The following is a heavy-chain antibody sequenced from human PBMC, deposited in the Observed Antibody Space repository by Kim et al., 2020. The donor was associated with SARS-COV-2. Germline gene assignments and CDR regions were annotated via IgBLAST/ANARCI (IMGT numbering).Heavy chain of an antibody. V-gene: IGHV3-48*03. CDR1: GFTFSSYE. CDR2: ISSSGSTI. J-gene: IGHJ4*02. D-gene: IGHD4-17*01. Sequence: GGSLRLSCAASGFTFSSYEMNWVRQAPGKGQEWVSYISSSGSTIYYADSVKGRFTISRDNAKNSLYLQMNSLRAEDTAVYYCARSFPNPYGDYSPWYFDYWGQGTLVTVSS. CDR3: ARSFPNPYGDYSPWYFDY.